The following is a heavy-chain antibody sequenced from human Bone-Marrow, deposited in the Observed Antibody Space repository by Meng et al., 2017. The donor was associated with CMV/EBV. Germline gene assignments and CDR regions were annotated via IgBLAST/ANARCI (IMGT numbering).Heavy chain of an antibody. V-gene: IGHV4-34*01. CDR1: GGSFSGYY. D-gene: IGHD5-24*01. CDR3: ASYISGRRWLPEGPDF. CDR2: IYYSGYT. J-gene: IGHJ4*02. Sequence: SETLSLTCAVYGGSFSGYYWSWIRQSPGKGLEWIGSIYYSGYTHYNPSLKSRVTISVDTSKNQFSLKLSSVTAADTAVYYCASYISGRRWLPEGPDFWGQGTLVTVSS.